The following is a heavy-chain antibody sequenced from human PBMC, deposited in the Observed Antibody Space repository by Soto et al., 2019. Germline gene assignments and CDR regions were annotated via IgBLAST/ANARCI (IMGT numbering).Heavy chain of an antibody. CDR3: ARGGGGGVDC. CDR1: GGSISSRTSY. Sequence: QVQLQESGPGLVKPSQTLSLTRTVSGGSISSRTSYWSWIRQHPGKGLEWIGYIYYGGDSFYNPSLKSRVTIAIDTSENHFSRKLNSVTAADTAVYFGARGGGGGVDCWGQGTLVTVAS. CDR2: IYYGGDS. D-gene: IGHD1-26*01. J-gene: IGHJ4*02. V-gene: IGHV4-31*03.